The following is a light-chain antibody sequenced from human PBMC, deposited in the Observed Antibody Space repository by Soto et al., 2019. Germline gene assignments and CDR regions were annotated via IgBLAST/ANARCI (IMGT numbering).Light chain of an antibody. CDR3: QQYNSWWT. Sequence: DIQMTQSPTTVSASVGDRVTITCRASQNINTWLAWYQQKPGKAPKLLILKASTLESGVPSRFSGSGSGTEFTLTISSLQPDDFATYYCQQYNSWWTFGQGTKVEIK. J-gene: IGKJ1*01. CDR2: KAS. CDR1: QNINTW. V-gene: IGKV1-5*03.